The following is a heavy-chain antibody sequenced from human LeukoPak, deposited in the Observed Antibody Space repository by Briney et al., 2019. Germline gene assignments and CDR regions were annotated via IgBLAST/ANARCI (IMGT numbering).Heavy chain of an antibody. CDR3: ARSSEGRYYYDSSGFSYYYYYMDV. CDR1: SGSISSSTYY. CDR2: IYYSGST. Sequence: SETLSLTCTVSSGSISSSTYYWGWIRQPPGKGLEWIGYIYYSGSTYYNPSLRSRVTISVDTSKNQFSLKLSSVTAADTAVYYCARSSEGRYYYDSSGFSYYYYYMDVWGKGTTVTISS. J-gene: IGHJ6*03. D-gene: IGHD3-22*01. V-gene: IGHV4-61*05.